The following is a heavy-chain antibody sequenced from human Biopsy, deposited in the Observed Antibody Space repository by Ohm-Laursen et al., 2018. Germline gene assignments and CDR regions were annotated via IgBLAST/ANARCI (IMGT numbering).Heavy chain of an antibody. Sequence: SDTLSLTWAVSGYSISSDYRWGRIRQAPGKTLEWLGNIFKDGNTHYNPSLRSRLIISIDTSKNQFSLMMTSVSGADTAVYFCARVGSGWAPFDKWGPGTLVTVSS. CDR2: IFKDGNT. CDR3: ARVGSGWAPFDK. J-gene: IGHJ4*02. V-gene: IGHV4-38-2*01. D-gene: IGHD6-19*01. CDR1: GYSISSDYR.